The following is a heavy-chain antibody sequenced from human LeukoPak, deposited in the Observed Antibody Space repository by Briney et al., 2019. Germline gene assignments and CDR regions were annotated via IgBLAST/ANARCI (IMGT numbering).Heavy chain of an antibody. V-gene: IGHV3-30*18. CDR2: ISFDGSNK. CDR1: GFTFSSYG. D-gene: IGHD5-12*01. Sequence: GGSLRLSCAASGFTFSSYGMHWVRQAPGKGLEWVAVISFDGSNKYYADSVKGRFTISRDNPKNTPYLQMNSLRAEDTAVYYCAKEVAAITFFDYWGQGTLVTVSS. J-gene: IGHJ4*02. CDR3: AKEVAAITFFDY.